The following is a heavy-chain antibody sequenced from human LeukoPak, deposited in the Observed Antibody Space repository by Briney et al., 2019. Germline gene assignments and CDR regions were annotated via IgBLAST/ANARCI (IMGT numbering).Heavy chain of an antibody. Sequence: ASVKVSCKASGYTFTGYYMHWVRQAPGQGLEWMGWINPNSGGTNYAQKFQGRVTMTRDTSISTAYMELSRLRSDDTAVYYCASDSGSYGRDAFDIWGQGTMVTVSS. CDR2: INPNSGGT. CDR1: GYTFTGYY. J-gene: IGHJ3*02. D-gene: IGHD1-26*01. V-gene: IGHV1-2*02. CDR3: ASDSGSYGRDAFDI.